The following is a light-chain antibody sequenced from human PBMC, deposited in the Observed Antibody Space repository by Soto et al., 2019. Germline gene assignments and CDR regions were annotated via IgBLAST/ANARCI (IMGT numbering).Light chain of an antibody. CDR2: SNN. V-gene: IGLV1-44*01. Sequence: QSVLTQPPSASGTPGQRVTISCSGSSSNIGSNTVNWYQQLSGTAPKLLIYSNNQRPSGVPDRFSGSKSGTSASLAISGLQSEDEADYYCAAWDDSLNGRGVFGGGTKLTVL. CDR1: SSNIGSNT. J-gene: IGLJ2*01. CDR3: AAWDDSLNGRGV.